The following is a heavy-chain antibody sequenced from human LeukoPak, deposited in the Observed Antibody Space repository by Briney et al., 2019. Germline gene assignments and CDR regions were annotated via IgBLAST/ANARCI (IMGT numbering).Heavy chain of an antibody. V-gene: IGHV4-34*01. CDR2: INHSGST. Sequence: SETLSLTCAVYGGSFSGYYWSWIRQPPGKGLEWIGEINHSGSTNYNPSLKSRVTISVDTSKNQFSLKLSSVTAADTAVYYCARADTMMRNHYYYGMDVWGQGTTVTVSS. J-gene: IGHJ6*02. CDR1: GGSFSGYY. D-gene: IGHD3-22*01. CDR3: ARADTMMRNHYYYGMDV.